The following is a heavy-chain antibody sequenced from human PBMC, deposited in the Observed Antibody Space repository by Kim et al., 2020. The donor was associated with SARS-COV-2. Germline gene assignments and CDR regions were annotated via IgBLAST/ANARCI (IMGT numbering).Heavy chain of an antibody. CDR2: ISGSGGST. CDR1: GFTFSSYA. Sequence: GGSLRLSCAASGFTFSSYAMSWVRQAPGKGLEWVSSISGSGGSTYYADSVKGRFTISRDNSKNTLYLQMNSLRAEDTAVYYCAKGGTGITIFGVVMLEDYFDYWGQGTLVTVSS. V-gene: IGHV3-23*01. D-gene: IGHD3-3*01. J-gene: IGHJ4*02. CDR3: AKGGTGITIFGVVMLEDYFDY.